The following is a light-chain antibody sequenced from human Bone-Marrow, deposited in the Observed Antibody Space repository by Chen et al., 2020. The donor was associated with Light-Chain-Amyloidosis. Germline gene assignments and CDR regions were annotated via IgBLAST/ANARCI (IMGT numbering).Light chain of an antibody. J-gene: IGLJ2*01. Sequence: SFELTQPPSVSVSPGQTARITCSGHALPNQYVFWYQQKSGQAPVLLIYKDIERPSGIPERFSGSTSGTTVTLTIRGVQAEDEADDYCQSADSSGTVIFGGGTKVTV. CDR1: ALPNQY. CDR3: QSADSSGTVI. V-gene: IGLV3-25*03. CDR2: KDI.